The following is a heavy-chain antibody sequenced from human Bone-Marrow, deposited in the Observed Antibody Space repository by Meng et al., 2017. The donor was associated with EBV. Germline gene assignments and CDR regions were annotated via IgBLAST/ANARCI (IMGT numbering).Heavy chain of an antibody. CDR2: LIPMLGAP. CDR1: GGTFSSDA. V-gene: IGHV1-69*06. J-gene: IGHJ4*02. D-gene: IGHD3-10*01. Sequence: QVQLGQSGAEVKKPGSSVKVSCKTSGGTFSSDAISWVRQAPGQGLEWMGGLIPMLGAPNYAQKFQDRVTIIADKSTSIHYMELSSLRSDDTAVYYCASESGRGYNPDYWGRGALVTVSS. CDR3: ASESGRGYNPDY.